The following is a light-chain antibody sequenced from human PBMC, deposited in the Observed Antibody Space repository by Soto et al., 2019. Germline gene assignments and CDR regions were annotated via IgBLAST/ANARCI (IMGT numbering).Light chain of an antibody. Sequence: DIQMTQSPSTLSASVGDRVTITCRASQRISSWLAWYQQKPGKAPKLLIYDASSLESGVPSRFSGSGSGTEINLPSSSLQADDFATYDCQQYNSYFSFTCGPGTKVD. V-gene: IGKV1-5*01. CDR2: DAS. CDR3: QQYNSYFSFT. CDR1: QRISSW. J-gene: IGKJ3*01.